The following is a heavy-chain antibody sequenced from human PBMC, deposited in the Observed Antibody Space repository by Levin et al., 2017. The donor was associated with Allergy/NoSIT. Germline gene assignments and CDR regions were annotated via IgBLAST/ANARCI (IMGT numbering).Heavy chain of an antibody. CDR2: ISGYNGNT. CDR1: GFTFSTYG. CDR3: ARDYGYSSSSPPGDPDNCFDT. D-gene: IGHD6-6*01. Sequence: GESLKISCKASGFTFSTYGLNWVRQAPGQGLEWMGWISGYNGNTNYAQKFQDRVTMTTDTSTITAYMELKSLRSDDTAVYYCARDYGYSSSSPPGDPDNCFDTWGQGTLVTVSS. V-gene: IGHV1-18*01. J-gene: IGHJ5*02.